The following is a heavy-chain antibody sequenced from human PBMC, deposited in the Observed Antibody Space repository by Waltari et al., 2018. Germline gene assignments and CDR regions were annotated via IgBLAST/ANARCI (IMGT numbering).Heavy chain of an antibody. J-gene: IGHJ4*02. V-gene: IGHV1-8*03. CDR1: GYTFTSHE. Sequence: QVQLVQSGAEVKTPGASVKVSCKASGYTFTSHEINWVRQATGKGLEWMGWRHPYNGDTGYGQKCQSRLTITRNTSISTAYMELSSLRSEDTAVYYCARDPHTTVELEPGDYWGQGTLVTVSS. D-gene: IGHD4-17*01. CDR3: ARDPHTTVELEPGDY. CDR2: RHPYNGDT.